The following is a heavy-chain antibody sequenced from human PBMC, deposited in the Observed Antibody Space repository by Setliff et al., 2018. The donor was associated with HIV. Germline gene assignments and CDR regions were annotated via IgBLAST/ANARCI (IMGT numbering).Heavy chain of an antibody. CDR2: IYHSGST. D-gene: IGHD3-22*01. Sequence: SETLSLTCTVSGYSISSDYYWGWIRQPPGKGLEWIGNIYHSGSTYYNPSLKSRVTISVDTSKNQFSLKLSSVTAADTAVYYCARQLASGFWAFDIWGQGTMVTVSS. V-gene: IGHV4-38-2*02. J-gene: IGHJ3*02. CDR3: ARQLASGFWAFDI. CDR1: GYSISSDYY.